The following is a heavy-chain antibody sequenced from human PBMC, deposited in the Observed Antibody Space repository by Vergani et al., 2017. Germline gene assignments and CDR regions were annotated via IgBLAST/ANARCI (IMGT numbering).Heavy chain of an antibody. CDR3: ARVDYGDSD. J-gene: IGHJ4*02. V-gene: IGHV3-53*01. CDR1: GFTVSSNY. CDR2: IYSGGST. D-gene: IGHD4-17*01. Sequence: VQLVESGGGLVKPGGSLRLSCAASGFTVSSNYMTWVRQAPGQGLEWVSVIYSGGSTYYADSVKGRCTIYRDNSKNTLYLQMNSLRAEDTAVYYCARVDYGDSDWGQGTLVTVSS.